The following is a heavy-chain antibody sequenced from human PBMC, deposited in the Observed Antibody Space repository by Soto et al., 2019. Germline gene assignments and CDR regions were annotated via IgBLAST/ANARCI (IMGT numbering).Heavy chain of an antibody. D-gene: IGHD2-15*01. V-gene: IGHV4-4*02. CDR2: IWQGGDT. J-gene: IGHJ3*01. CDR1: GDSLNSDKW. CDR3: AQEACGGGSCCSAFDV. Sequence: VQLQESGPGLVQPSGTLSLTCGVSGDSLNSDKWWSWVRQPPGKGLEWIGEIWQGGDTNYNPSPKSRATMSLDKSGYPCFLKLTDLTAAATAVYYCAQEACGGGSCCSAFDVWGPGTRVIVS.